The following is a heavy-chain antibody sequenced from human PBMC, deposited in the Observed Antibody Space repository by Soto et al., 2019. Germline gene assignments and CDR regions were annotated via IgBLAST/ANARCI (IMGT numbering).Heavy chain of an antibody. J-gene: IGHJ4*02. CDR2: IHHSGST. Sequence: QVQLQESGPGLVKPSGTLSLTCTVSGASISSTSSGDWWSWVRQPPGKGLEWIGEIHHSGSTNYNPSLKXRXTXSXXKYKNQFSLRLSSVTAADTAVYYCAKMVGATLVDYWGQGTLVTVSS. V-gene: IGHV4-4*02. CDR3: AKMVGATLVDY. CDR1: GASISSTSSGDW. D-gene: IGHD1-26*01.